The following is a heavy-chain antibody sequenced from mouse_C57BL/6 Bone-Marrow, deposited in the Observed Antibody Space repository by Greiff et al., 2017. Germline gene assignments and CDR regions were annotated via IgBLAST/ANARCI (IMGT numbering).Heavy chain of an antibody. CDR3: ARPLLEYYFDY. D-gene: IGHD1-1*01. J-gene: IGHJ2*01. CDR2: ISSGSSTI. V-gene: IGHV5-17*01. Sequence: EVKVVESGGGLVKPGGSLKLSCAASGFTFSDYGMHWVRQAPEKGLEWVAYISSGSSTIYYADTVKGRFTISRDNAKNTLFLQMTSLRSEDTAMYYCARPLLEYYFDYWGQGTTLTVSS. CDR1: GFTFSDYG.